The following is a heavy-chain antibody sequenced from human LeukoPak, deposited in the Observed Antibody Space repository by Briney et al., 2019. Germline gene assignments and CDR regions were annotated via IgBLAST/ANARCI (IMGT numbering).Heavy chain of an antibody. CDR3: ARTFSYYYYMDV. CDR2: INPNSGGT. Sequence: ASVKVSCKASGYTFTGYYMHWVRQAPGQGLEWMGWINPNSGGTYSAQKFQGRVTMTRDTSISTAYMELSRLTSHDTAVYCCARTFSYYYYMDVWGKGTTVTISS. CDR1: GYTFTGYY. D-gene: IGHD2/OR15-2a*01. V-gene: IGHV1-2*02. J-gene: IGHJ6*03.